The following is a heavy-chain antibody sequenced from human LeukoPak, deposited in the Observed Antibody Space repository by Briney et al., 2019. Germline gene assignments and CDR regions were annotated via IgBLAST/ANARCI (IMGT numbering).Heavy chain of an antibody. CDR3: AREDYYGSGSYYNYMDV. J-gene: IGHJ6*03. Sequence: GGSLRLSCAASGFTFSSYGMHWVRQAPGKGLEWVAFIRKDGRKKYYGDSVKGGFTISRDNYKNTLALQMNSLRAEDTAVYYCAREDYYGSGSYYNYMDVWGKGTTVTVSS. CDR2: IRKDGRKK. D-gene: IGHD3-10*01. V-gene: IGHV3-30*02. CDR1: GFTFSSYG.